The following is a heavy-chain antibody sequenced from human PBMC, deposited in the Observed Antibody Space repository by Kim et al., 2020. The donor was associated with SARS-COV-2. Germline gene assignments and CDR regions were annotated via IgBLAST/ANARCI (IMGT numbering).Heavy chain of an antibody. D-gene: IGHD3-22*01. J-gene: IGHJ5*02. CDR2: IYYSGST. Sequence: SETLSLTCTVSGGSISSYYWSWIRQPPGKGLEWIGYIYYSGSTNYNPSLKSRVTISVDTSKNQFSLKLSSVTAADTAVYYCARSRYDSIWFDPWGQGTLV. V-gene: IGHV4-59*01. CDR3: ARSRYDSIWFDP. CDR1: GGSISSYY.